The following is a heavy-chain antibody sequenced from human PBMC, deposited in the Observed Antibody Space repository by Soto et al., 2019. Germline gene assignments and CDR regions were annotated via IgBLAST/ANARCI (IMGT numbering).Heavy chain of an antibody. D-gene: IGHD6-13*01. J-gene: IGHJ3*02. CDR1: GFTFSSYW. CDR3: ARVGGLAAAGTGAFDI. V-gene: IGHV3-74*01. CDR2: INSDGSST. Sequence: GGSLRLSCAASGFTFSSYWMHWVRQAPGKGLVWVSRINSDGSSTSYADCVKGRFTISRDNAKNMLYLQMNSLRAEDTAVYYCARVGGLAAAGTGAFDIWGQGTMVTVSS.